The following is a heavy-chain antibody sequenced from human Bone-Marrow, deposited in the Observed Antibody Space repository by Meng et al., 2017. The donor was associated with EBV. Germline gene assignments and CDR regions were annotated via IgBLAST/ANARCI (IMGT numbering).Heavy chain of an antibody. CDR3: TRETSNYYDSSALDY. CDR1: GGTFSSYA. V-gene: IGHV1-69*06. D-gene: IGHD3-22*01. CDR2: MIPIFGTA. J-gene: IGHJ4*02. Sequence: QVQLVQSGAEVKKPGSSVKVSCXXSGGTFSSYAISWVRQAPGQGLEWMGGMIPIFGTANYAQKFQGRVTITADKSTSTAYMELSSLRSEDTAVYYCTRETSNYYDSSALDYWGQGTLVTVSS.